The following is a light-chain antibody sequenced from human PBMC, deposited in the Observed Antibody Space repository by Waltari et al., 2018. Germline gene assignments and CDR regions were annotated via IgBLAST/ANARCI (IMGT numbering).Light chain of an antibody. CDR2: GAS. J-gene: IGKJ2*01. CDR1: ERLKSAY. CDR3: QHYDGSAT. V-gene: IGKV3-20*01. Sequence: EIVLTQSPGTLSLSPGDRATFSCWASERLKSAYLAWYQHNPGQAPRLLIHGASNRATGVPDRFSGSASETRFTLTISRLEPEDCVVYYCQHYDGSATFGQGTKLEI.